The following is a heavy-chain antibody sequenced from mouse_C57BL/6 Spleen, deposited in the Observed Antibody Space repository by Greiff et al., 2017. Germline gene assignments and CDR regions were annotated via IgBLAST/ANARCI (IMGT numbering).Heavy chain of an antibody. V-gene: IGHV5-4*03. D-gene: IGHD3-2*02. J-gene: IGHJ4*01. CDR3: ARSSGYGAMDY. Sequence: DVKLVESGGGLVKPGGSLKLSCAASGFTFSSYAMSWVRQTPEKRLEWVATISDGGSYTYYPDNVKGRFTISRDNAKNNLYLQMSHLKSEDTAMYYCARSSGYGAMDYWGQGTSVTVSS. CDR2: ISDGGSYT. CDR1: GFTFSSYA.